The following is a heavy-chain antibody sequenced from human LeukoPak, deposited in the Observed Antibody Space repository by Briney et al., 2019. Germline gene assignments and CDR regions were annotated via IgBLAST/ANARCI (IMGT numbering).Heavy chain of an antibody. CDR2: INHSGST. D-gene: IGHD3-10*01. Sequence: SETLSLTCAGYGGSFSGYYWSWIRQPPGKGLEWIGEINHSGSTNYNPSLKSRVTISVDTSKNQFSLKLSSVTAADTAVYYCASVSGSYYRPPRDYWGQGTLVTVSS. CDR3: ASVSGSYYRPPRDY. V-gene: IGHV4-34*01. CDR1: GGSFSGYY. J-gene: IGHJ4*02.